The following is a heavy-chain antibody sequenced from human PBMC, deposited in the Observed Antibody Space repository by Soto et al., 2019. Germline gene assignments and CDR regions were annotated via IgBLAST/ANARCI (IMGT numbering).Heavy chain of an antibody. V-gene: IGHV1-8*01. D-gene: IGHD3-3*01. CDR1: GYTFTSYD. J-gene: IGHJ6*03. CDR3: ARAVGPGITIFVSEIYYYYMDV. Sequence: ASVKVSCKASGYTFTSYDINWVRQATGQGLEWMGWMNPNSGNTGYAQKFQGRVTMTRNTSISTAYMELSSLRSEDTAVYYCARAVGPGITIFVSEIYYYYMDVWGKGTTVTVSS. CDR2: MNPNSGNT.